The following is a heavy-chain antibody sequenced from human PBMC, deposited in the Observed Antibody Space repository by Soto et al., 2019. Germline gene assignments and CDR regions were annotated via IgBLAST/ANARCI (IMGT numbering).Heavy chain of an antibody. J-gene: IGHJ5*02. CDR2: VSSSGSI. CDR3: ARVEGNYYDRSGHYVSGFEP. CDR1: GGSINDNN. D-gene: IGHD3-22*01. Sequence: SDTLSGKSTVSGGSINDNNWSWMRHPPWKGLEWTGHVSSSGSIKYTPSLQSRVTISVGTSKNQFSLKLNSVTAADTAVYYCARVEGNYYDRSGHYVSGFEPWGQGIMFTVSS. V-gene: IGHV4-59*07.